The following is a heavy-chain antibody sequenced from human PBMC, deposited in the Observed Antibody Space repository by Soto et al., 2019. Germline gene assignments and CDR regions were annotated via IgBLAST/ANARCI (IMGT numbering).Heavy chain of an antibody. CDR1: GGSISSSSYY. D-gene: IGHD6-13*01. Sequence: SETLSLTCTVSGGSISSSSYYWGWIRRPPGKGLEWIGSIYYSGSTYYNPSLKSRVTISVDTSKNQFSLKLSSVTAADTAVYYYATFLPGLYSSSWSRPDWGQGTLVTVSS. V-gene: IGHV4-39*01. J-gene: IGHJ4*02. CDR2: IYYSGST. CDR3: ATFLPGLYSSSWSRPD.